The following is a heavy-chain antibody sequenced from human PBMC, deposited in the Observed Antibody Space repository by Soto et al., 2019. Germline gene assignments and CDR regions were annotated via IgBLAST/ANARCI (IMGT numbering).Heavy chain of an antibody. V-gene: IGHV4-39*01. Sequence: SETLSLTCTVSGGSISSSSYYWGWIRQPPGKGLEWIGSIYYSGSTYYNPSLKSRVTISVDTSKNQFSLKLSSVTAADTAVYYCARGSRSNYYDSSGRVGYYFDYWGQGTLVTVSS. CDR2: IYYSGST. CDR3: ARGSRSNYYDSSGRVGYYFDY. D-gene: IGHD3-22*01. CDR1: GGSISSSSYY. J-gene: IGHJ4*02.